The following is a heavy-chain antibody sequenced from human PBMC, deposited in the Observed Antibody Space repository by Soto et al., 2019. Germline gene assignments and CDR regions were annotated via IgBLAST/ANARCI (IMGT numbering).Heavy chain of an antibody. Sequence: QVQLVQSGAEVKKPGASVKVSCKASGYTFTSYGISWVRQAPGQGLEWMGWISAYKGNTNYAQKLQGRMTMTTDTPPSTENQELRSLRSDDTAVYYCARAQGDTARVLVWGQGTLVTVSS. D-gene: IGHD5-18*01. J-gene: IGHJ4*02. V-gene: IGHV1-18*01. CDR2: ISAYKGNT. CDR1: GYTFTSYG. CDR3: ARAQGDTARVLV.